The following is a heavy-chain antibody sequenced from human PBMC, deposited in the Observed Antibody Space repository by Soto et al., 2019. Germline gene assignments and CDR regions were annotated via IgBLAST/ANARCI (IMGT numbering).Heavy chain of an antibody. D-gene: IGHD6-19*01. CDR2: IDPSDSYT. J-gene: IGHJ4*02. Sequence: GESLKISCKGSGYSFTSYWISWVRQMPGKGLEWMERIDPSDSYTNYSPSFQGHVTISADKSISTAYLQWSSLKASDTAMYYCARHVGWARMSDYWGQGTLVTVSS. V-gene: IGHV5-10-1*01. CDR3: ARHVGWARMSDY. CDR1: GYSFTSYW.